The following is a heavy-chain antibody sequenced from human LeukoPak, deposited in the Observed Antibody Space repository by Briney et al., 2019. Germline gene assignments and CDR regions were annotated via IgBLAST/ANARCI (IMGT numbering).Heavy chain of an antibody. V-gene: IGHV3-30*04. CDR1: GFTFSSYA. Sequence: PGGSLRLSCAASGFTFSSYAMSWVRQAPGKGLEWVAVISYDGSNKYYADSVKGRFTISRDNSKNTLYLQMNSLRAEDTAVYYCARLYTIFGAFDYWGQGTLVTVSS. CDR2: ISYDGSNK. D-gene: IGHD3-3*01. J-gene: IGHJ4*02. CDR3: ARLYTIFGAFDY.